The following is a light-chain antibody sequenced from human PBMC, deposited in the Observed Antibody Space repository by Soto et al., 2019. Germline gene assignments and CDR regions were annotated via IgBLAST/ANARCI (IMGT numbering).Light chain of an antibody. J-gene: IGKJ1*01. Sequence: EIVMTQSPATLSVSPGERGTLSCRASQSVSSNLAWYQQKPGHAPMLLIYGASTRATGIPAMFSGSGSGQDFNLNNSSLPSEDFAVSDGPPDNNWPPQTFGPGTKVEIK. V-gene: IGKV3-15*01. CDR3: PPDNNWPPQT. CDR2: GAS. CDR1: QSVSSN.